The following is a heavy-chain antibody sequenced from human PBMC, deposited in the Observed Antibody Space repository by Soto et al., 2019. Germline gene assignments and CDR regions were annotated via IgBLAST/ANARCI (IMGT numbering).Heavy chain of an antibody. D-gene: IGHD5-12*01. V-gene: IGHV4-31*03. Sequence: SETLSLTCTVSGGSISSGGYYWSWIRQHPGKGLEWIGYIYYSGSTYYNPSLKSRVTISVDTSKNQFSLKLSSVTAADTAVYYCACNPWLRPTKDYYYYYMDVWGKGTTVTVSS. CDR2: IYYSGST. CDR1: GGSISSGGYY. CDR3: ACNPWLRPTKDYYYYYMDV. J-gene: IGHJ6*03.